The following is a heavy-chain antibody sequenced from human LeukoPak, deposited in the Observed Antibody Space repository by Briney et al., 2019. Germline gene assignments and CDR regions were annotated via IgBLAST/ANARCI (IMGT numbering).Heavy chain of an antibody. J-gene: IGHJ4*02. Sequence: GASVKVSCKASGYTFTTYHINWVRQATGQGLEWMGWINPSSGNTGYAQKFQGRVTLTRNTSISTAYMELSGLTSEDTAVYYCARGFCGGDCYYDYWGQEILVTVSS. D-gene: IGHD2-21*02. CDR3: ARGFCGGDCYYDY. V-gene: IGHV1-8*01. CDR1: GYTFTTYH. CDR2: INPSSGNT.